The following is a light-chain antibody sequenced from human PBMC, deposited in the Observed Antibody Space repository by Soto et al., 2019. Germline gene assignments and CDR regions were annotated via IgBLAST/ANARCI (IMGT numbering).Light chain of an antibody. CDR3: TSYTTSYIFV. Sequence: QSVLTQPPSASGSLGQSVTISCTGTSSDVGSSEYVSWYQQHPGKAPKLMIYQVSKRPSGVPDRFSGSRSGNTASLTVSGLQAEDEADYYCTSYTTSYIFVLGGGTKLTVL. V-gene: IGLV2-8*01. CDR2: QVS. CDR1: SSDVGSSEY. J-gene: IGLJ2*01.